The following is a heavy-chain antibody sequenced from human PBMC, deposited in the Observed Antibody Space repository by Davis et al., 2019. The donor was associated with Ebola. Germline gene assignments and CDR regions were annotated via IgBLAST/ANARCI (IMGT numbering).Heavy chain of an antibody. D-gene: IGHD2-15*01. J-gene: IGHJ6*02. V-gene: IGHV4-38-2*02. CDR2: IYHSGST. CDR1: GYSISSGYY. Sequence: PSETLSLTCTVSGYSISSGYYWGWIRQPPGKGLEWIGSIYHSGSTYYNPSLKSRVTISVDTSKNQFSLKLSSVTAADTAVYYCARGGRTLGYCSGGSCYHYYYGMDVWGQGTTVTVSS. CDR3: ARGGRTLGYCSGGSCYHYYYGMDV.